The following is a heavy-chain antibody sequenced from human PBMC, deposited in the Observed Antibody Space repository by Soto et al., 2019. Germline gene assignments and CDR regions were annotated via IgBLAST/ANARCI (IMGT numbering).Heavy chain of an antibody. CDR3: VRGDNWNDEASDY. V-gene: IGHV3-33*01. Sequence: GGSLRLSCAASGFMFSNHGMHWVRQAPGKGLEWVAVIWSDGNNRYYADSVKGRFTISRDNPKNTVYLQMNSLRAEDTAVYYCVRGDNWNDEASDYWGQGTLVTVSS. CDR1: GFMFSNHG. J-gene: IGHJ4*02. D-gene: IGHD1-1*01. CDR2: IWSDGNNR.